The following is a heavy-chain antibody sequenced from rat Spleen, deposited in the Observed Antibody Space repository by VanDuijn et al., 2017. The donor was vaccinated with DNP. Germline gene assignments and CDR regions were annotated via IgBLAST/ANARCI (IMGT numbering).Heavy chain of an antibody. V-gene: IGHV2-6*01. Sequence: QVQLKESGPGLVQPSQTLSLTCTVSGFSLTSYSVAWIRQPPGKGLEWIAAMSSGGNTYYNSPLKFRLSVSRDTSKSQVFLKMNSLQTEDTAMYFCARSDYHDGSHYYGYFDYWGQGVLVTVSS. CDR1: GFSLTSYS. D-gene: IGHD1-12*02. CDR2: MSSGGNT. CDR3: ARSDYHDGSHYYGYFDY. J-gene: IGHJ2*01.